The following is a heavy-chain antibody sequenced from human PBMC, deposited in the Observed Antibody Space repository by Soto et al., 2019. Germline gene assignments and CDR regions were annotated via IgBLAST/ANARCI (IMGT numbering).Heavy chain of an antibody. J-gene: IGHJ4*02. Sequence: QVQLVQSGAEVKKPGASVKVSCKASGYTFTSYGISWVRQAPGQGLEWMGWINAYNGNTNYAQKLQGRVTMTTDTAARTAYMELSSLRSDDTAVFYCARYTVAGTYFEYWGQGTLVTVSS. CDR2: INAYNGNT. CDR3: ARYTVAGTYFEY. D-gene: IGHD6-19*01. CDR1: GYTFTSYG. V-gene: IGHV1-18*01.